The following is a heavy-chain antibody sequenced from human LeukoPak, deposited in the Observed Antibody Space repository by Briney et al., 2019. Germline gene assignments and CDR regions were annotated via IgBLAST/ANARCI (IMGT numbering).Heavy chain of an antibody. D-gene: IGHD3-9*01. Sequence: PSETLSLTCTVSGGSINSYYWSWIRQPPGKGLEWIGYIYYSGSTNYNPSLKSRVTISVDTSKNQFSLKLSSVTAADTAVYYCARGAWDDILTPFDYWGQGTLVTASP. CDR2: IYYSGST. CDR1: GGSINSYY. J-gene: IGHJ4*02. CDR3: ARGAWDDILTPFDY. V-gene: IGHV4-59*01.